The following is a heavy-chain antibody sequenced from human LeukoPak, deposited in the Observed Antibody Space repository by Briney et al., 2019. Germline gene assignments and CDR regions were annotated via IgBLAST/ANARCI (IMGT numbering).Heavy chain of an antibody. CDR1: GFTFSTYG. Sequence: GGSLRLSCAASGFTFSTYGMHWVRQAPGKGLEYVSAISSNGDSRYYANSVKGRFTISRDNSKNTLYLQMGGLRTEDMAVYYCAREAAYDYDVLTGYDYWGQGTLVTVSS. V-gene: IGHV3-64*01. CDR2: ISSNGDSR. D-gene: IGHD3-9*01. CDR3: AREAAYDYDVLTGYDY. J-gene: IGHJ4*02.